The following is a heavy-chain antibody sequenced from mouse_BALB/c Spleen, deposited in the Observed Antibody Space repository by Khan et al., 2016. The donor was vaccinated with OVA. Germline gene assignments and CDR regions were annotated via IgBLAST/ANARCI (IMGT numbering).Heavy chain of an antibody. CDR3: VREGAYYRSDGWFAY. CDR2: IIPSNDYT. V-gene: IGHV1-4*01. CDR1: GYTFTTYT. J-gene: IGHJ3*01. D-gene: IGHD2-14*01. Sequence: QVRLQQSGAELARPGASVKMSCKASGYTFTTYTIHWVKQRPGQGLEWIGNIIPSNDYTNYNQKFKDRATLTADKSSSTAYMQLSSLTSEDSAVYYCVREGAYYRSDGWFAYWGQGTLVTVSA.